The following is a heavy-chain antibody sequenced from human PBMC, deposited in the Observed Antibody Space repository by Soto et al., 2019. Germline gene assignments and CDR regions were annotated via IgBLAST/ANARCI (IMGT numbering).Heavy chain of an antibody. CDR1: GFTFSSYS. Sequence: GGSLRLSCAASGFTFSSYSMNWVRQAPGKGLEWVSYISSSSSTIYYADSVKGRFTISRDNAKNSLYLQMNSLRAEDTAVYYCARDNCADAFDIWGQGTMVTVSS. CDR2: ISSSSSTI. J-gene: IGHJ3*02. V-gene: IGHV3-48*04. D-gene: IGHD1-20*01. CDR3: ARDNCADAFDI.